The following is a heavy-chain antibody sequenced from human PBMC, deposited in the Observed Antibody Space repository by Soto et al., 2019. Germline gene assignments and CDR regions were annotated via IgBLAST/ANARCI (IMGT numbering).Heavy chain of an antibody. CDR3: ARGGSLTLNYYDSSGYLAY. Sequence: ASVKVSCKASGYTFTSYGISWVRQAPGQGLEWMGWISAYNGNTNYAQKLQGRVTMTTDTSTSTAYMELRSLRSDDTAVYYCARGGSLTLNYYDSSGYLAYWGQGTLVTVSS. V-gene: IGHV1-18*04. CDR1: GYTFTSYG. D-gene: IGHD3-22*01. CDR2: ISAYNGNT. J-gene: IGHJ4*02.